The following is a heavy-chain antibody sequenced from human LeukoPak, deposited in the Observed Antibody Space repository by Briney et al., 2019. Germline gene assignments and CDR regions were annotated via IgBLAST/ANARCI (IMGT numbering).Heavy chain of an antibody. D-gene: IGHD2-2*01. V-gene: IGHV3-30*18. J-gene: IGHJ4*02. CDR2: ISYDGSNK. Sequence: GRSLRLSCAASGFTFSSYGMHWVRQAPGKGLEWVAVISYDGSNKYYADSVKGRFTISRDNSKNTLYLQMNSLRAEDTAVYYCAKDQIRYCSSTSCYGGFDYWGQGTLVTVSS. CDR3: AKDQIRYCSSTSCYGGFDY. CDR1: GFTFSSYG.